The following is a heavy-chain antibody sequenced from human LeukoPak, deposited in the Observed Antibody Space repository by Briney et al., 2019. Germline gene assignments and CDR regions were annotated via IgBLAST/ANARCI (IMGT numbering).Heavy chain of an antibody. J-gene: IGHJ6*04. CDR3: ARSSIAVATIGYYYGMDV. Sequence: SVKVSCKASGGTFSSYAISWVRQAPGQGLEWMGGIIPIFGTANYAQKFQGRVTITADESTSTAYMELSSPRSEDTAVYYCARSSIAVATIGYYYGMDVWGKGTTVTVSS. CDR1: GGTFSSYA. D-gene: IGHD5-12*01. CDR2: IIPIFGTA. V-gene: IGHV1-69*13.